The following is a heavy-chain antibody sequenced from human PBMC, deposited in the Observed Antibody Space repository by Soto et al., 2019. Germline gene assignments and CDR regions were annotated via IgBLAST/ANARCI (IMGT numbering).Heavy chain of an antibody. V-gene: IGHV4-59*01. CDR1: GGSISSYY. Sequence: SETLSLSCTVSGGSISSYYWSWIRQPPGKGLEWIGYIYFRGTTNYNPSLKSRVTMSADTSKNQFSLKLNSVTAADTAVYYCARMNFYGTGGHRFVHSGQAMLVSDFS. CDR2: IYFRGTT. CDR3: ARMNFYGTGGHRFVH. D-gene: IGHD2-8*02. J-gene: IGHJ4*02.